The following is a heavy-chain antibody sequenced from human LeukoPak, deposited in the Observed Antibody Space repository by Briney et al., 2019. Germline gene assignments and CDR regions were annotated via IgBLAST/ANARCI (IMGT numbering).Heavy chain of an antibody. CDR2: IIPIFGTA. CDR1: GGTFSSYA. J-gene: IGHJ4*02. Sequence: GASVKVSCKASGGTFSSYAISWVRQAPGQGLEWMGGIIPIFGTANYAQKFQGRVTITADKSTSTAYMELSSLRSEDTAVYYCARVLTGGYFDYWGQGTLVTVSS. CDR3: ARVLTGGYFDY. V-gene: IGHV1-69*06. D-gene: IGHD3-10*01.